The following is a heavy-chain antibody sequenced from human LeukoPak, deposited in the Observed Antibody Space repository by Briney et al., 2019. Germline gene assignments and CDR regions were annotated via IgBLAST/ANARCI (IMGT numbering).Heavy chain of an antibody. CDR2: IYYSGIT. D-gene: IGHD5-24*01. J-gene: IGHJ4*02. Sequence: SETLSLTCTVSGDSIRSYYWSWIRQPAGKGLEWIGCIYYSGITKYNPSLKSRVPISVDTSKNQFSLKVSSVNAADTAVYYCAGERNGYNPDWGQGTLVTVSS. V-gene: IGHV4-59*01. CDR1: GDSIRSYY. CDR3: AGERNGYNPD.